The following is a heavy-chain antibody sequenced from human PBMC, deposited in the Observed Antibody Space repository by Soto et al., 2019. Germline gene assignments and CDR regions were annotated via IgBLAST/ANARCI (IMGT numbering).Heavy chain of an antibody. Sequence: QVQLVQSGAEVKKPGSSVKVSCKASGGTFSSYAISWVRQAPGQGLEWMGGIIPIFGTANYAQKFQGRVTITADESTSTAYMELGSLRSEDTAVYYCARGGGGYQLLSNWFDPWGQGTLVTVSS. J-gene: IGHJ5*02. CDR1: GGTFSSYA. V-gene: IGHV1-69*01. CDR3: ARGGGGYQLLSNWFDP. CDR2: IIPIFGTA. D-gene: IGHD2-2*01.